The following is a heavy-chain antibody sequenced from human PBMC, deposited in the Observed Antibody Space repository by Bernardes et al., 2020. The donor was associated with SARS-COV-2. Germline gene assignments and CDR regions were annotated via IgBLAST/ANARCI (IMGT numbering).Heavy chain of an antibody. CDR2: IYTSGTT. V-gene: IGHV4-4*07. J-gene: IGHJ4*02. Sequence: SETLSLTCTVSGGSMTTYYWGWIRQSAGKGLEWLGRIYTSGTTSYNPSLKSRITLSVDTSKNQFYLKLTSVTAADTAVYFCAREVPGAASRDFLDNWGQGTLVTVSS. CDR3: AREVPGAASRDFLDN. CDR1: GGSMTTYY. D-gene: IGHD3-10*01.